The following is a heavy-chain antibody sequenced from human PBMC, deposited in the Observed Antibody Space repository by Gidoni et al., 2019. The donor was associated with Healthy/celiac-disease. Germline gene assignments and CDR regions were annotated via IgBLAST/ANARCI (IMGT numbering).Heavy chain of an antibody. CDR3: ASRSVQI. Sequence: QVQPQQWGAGLLTPSETLSLTCAAYGGSFSGYYWRWIRQPPGKGLEWIGEINNSGRTNYSPSLKSRVTITVDTSKNQFALKLSSVTAADTAVYYCASRSVQIWGQGTLVTVSS. CDR2: INNSGRT. CDR1: GGSFSGYY. J-gene: IGHJ4*02. V-gene: IGHV4-34*01. D-gene: IGHD3-10*01.